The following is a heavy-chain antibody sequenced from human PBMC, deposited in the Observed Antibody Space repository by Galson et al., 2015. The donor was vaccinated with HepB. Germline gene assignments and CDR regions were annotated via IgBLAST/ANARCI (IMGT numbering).Heavy chain of an antibody. CDR2: INQDGSEK. CDR3: ARGKNSRYLFDS. V-gene: IGHV3-7*03. Sequence: SLRLSCAASGFTFSSHWMNWVRQAPGKGLEWVAYINQDGSEKYNVDSVKGRFTISRDNAKNSLYLQINSLRAEDTAVYYCARGKNSRYLFDSWGQGTLVTVSS. J-gene: IGHJ4*02. D-gene: IGHD6-13*01. CDR1: GFTFSSHW.